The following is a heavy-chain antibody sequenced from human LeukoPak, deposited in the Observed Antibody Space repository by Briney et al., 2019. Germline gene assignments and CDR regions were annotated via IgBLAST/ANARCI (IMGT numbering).Heavy chain of an antibody. V-gene: IGHV1-18*01. Sequence: GASVKVSCKASGYTFITYGITWVRQAPGQGLEWMGWISPYNGDTNYAQKFQGRATMTTDTSPSTAYMELRSLRSDDTAIYYCARAGYCSNGLCLTLDNWGQGTLVTVSS. CDR3: ARAGYCSNGLCLTLDN. CDR2: ISPYNGDT. CDR1: GYTFITYG. J-gene: IGHJ4*02. D-gene: IGHD2-8*01.